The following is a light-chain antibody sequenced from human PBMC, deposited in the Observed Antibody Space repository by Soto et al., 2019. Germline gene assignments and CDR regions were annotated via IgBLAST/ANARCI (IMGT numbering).Light chain of an antibody. CDR2: DVT. J-gene: IGLJ1*01. CDR3: SSDTSTGTYV. CDR1: SSDVGGYNY. Sequence: QSVLTQPASVSGSPGQSITISCTGTSSDVGGYNYVSWYQQHPGKAPKLMIYDVTYRPSGVSNRFSGSKSGTTASLTLSGLQAEDVADYYSSSDTSTGTYVFGAGTKVTV. V-gene: IGLV2-14*01.